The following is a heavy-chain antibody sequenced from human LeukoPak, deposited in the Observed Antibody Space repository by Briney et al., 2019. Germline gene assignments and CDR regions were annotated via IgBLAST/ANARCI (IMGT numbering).Heavy chain of an antibody. Sequence: SVKVSCKASGGTFSSYTISWVRQAPGQGLEWMGRIIPILGIANYAQKFQGRVTITADKSTSTACMELSSLRSEDTAVYYCATTGDMVRGVFDYWGQGTLVTVSS. D-gene: IGHD3-10*01. J-gene: IGHJ4*02. CDR1: GGTFSSYT. CDR2: IIPILGIA. CDR3: ATTGDMVRGVFDY. V-gene: IGHV1-69*02.